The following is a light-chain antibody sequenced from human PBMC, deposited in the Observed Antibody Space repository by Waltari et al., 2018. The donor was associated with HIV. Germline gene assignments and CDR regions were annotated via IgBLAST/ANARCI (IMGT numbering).Light chain of an antibody. CDR2: RNN. CDR1: RSDIGTKF. V-gene: IGLV1-47*01. Sequence: QSVRTLPRSASVASGQRVTIPDPGIRSDIGTKFVDSYYQHPGTAPPHLIYRNNPRPSGVAARLSGSTSGSSASLAIVGLQPDDEADYYCAAWYASLSSLVFGGGTKLTVL. CDR3: AAWYASLSSLV. J-gene: IGLJ3*02.